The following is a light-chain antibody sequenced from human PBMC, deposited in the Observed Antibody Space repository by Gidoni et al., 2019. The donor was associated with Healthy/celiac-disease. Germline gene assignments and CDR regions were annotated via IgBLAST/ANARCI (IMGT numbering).Light chain of an antibody. CDR2: GAS. V-gene: IGKV3-15*01. J-gene: IGKJ2*01. CDR1: QSVSSN. CDR3: QQYNNWPYT. Sequence: EIVMTQSPATLAVSPGERATRSCRASQSVSSNLAWYQQKPGQAPRLLIYGASTSATGIPARFSGSGSGTEFTLTISSLQSEDFAVYYCQQYNNWPYTFGQGTKLEIK.